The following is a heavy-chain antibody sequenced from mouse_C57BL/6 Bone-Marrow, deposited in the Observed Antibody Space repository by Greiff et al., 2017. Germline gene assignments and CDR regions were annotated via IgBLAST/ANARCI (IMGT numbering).Heavy chain of an antibody. Sequence: LQESGAELARPGASVKLSCKASGYTFTSYGISWVKQRTGQGLEWIGEIYPRSGNTYYNEKFKGKATLTADKSSSTAYMELRSLTSEDSAVYFCARNDYDGFAYWGQGTLVTVSA. CDR2: IYPRSGNT. CDR3: ARNDYDGFAY. CDR1: GYTFTSYG. J-gene: IGHJ3*01. D-gene: IGHD2-4*01. V-gene: IGHV1-81*01.